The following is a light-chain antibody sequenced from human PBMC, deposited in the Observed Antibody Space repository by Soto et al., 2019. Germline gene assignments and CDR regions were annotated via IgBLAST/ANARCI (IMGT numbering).Light chain of an antibody. Sequence: EIVLTQSPATLSLSPRERATLSCRASQSVSSYLAWYQQKPGQAPRLLIYDASNRATGIPARFSGSGSGTDFTLTISSLEPEDFAVYYCQQRSNWPQLTFGGGTKVEIK. CDR1: QSVSSY. CDR3: QQRSNWPQLT. J-gene: IGKJ4*01. CDR2: DAS. V-gene: IGKV3-11*01.